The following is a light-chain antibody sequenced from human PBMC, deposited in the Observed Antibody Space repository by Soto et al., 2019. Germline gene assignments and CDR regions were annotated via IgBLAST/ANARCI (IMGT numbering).Light chain of an antibody. V-gene: IGKV3-20*01. Sequence: EIVLTQSPSTLSLSPGDRATLSCRASQSVSSSYLAWYQKKPGQAPRLXIYGASSRATGIPDRFSGSGSGTDLTLTISRLETEDFAVYYCQQYGSSPPWTFGQGTKVDIK. CDR2: GAS. CDR1: QSVSSSY. CDR3: QQYGSSPPWT. J-gene: IGKJ1*01.